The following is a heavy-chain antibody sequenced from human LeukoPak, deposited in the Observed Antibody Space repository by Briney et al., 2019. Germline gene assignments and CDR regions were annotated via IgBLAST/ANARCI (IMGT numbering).Heavy chain of an antibody. V-gene: IGHV4-39*02. Sequence: SETLSLTCAVYGGSFSSSSYYWGWIRQPPGKGLEWIGSIYYSGSTYYNPSLKSRVTISVDTSKNQFSLKLSSVTAADTAVYYCAREAPRGGSFFDPWGQGTLVTVSS. J-gene: IGHJ5*02. CDR3: AREAPRGGSFFDP. D-gene: IGHD1-26*01. CDR2: IYYSGST. CDR1: GGSFSSSSYY.